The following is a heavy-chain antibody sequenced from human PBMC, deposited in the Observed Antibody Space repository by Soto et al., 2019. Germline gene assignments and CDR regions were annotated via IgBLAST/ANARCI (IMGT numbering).Heavy chain of an antibody. CDR2: ISSDGSDT. CDR1: GFSFDSYG. Sequence: QAQLVESGGGVVQPGGSLRLSCEGSGFSFDSYGLHWVRQAPGKGLEWVALISSDGSDTGYGTSVKGRFTVSRDNSKSALYLQMTSLRGEDTAVDYGARRTYMVREGYTWCDPWGQGTGVTVST. D-gene: IGHD3-10*01. J-gene: IGHJ5*02. CDR3: ARRTYMVREGYTWCDP. V-gene: IGHV3-30*03.